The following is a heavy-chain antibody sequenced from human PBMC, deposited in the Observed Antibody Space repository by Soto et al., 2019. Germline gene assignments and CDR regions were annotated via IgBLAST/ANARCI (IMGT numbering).Heavy chain of an antibody. D-gene: IGHD3-16*02. CDR3: ARDRHMITFGGVIADAFDI. Sequence: QVQLVQSGAEVKKPGSSVKVSCKASGGTFSSYAISWVRQAPGQGLEWMGGIIPIFGTANYAQKFQGRVTITADESTGTAYMELSSLRSEDTAVYYCARDRHMITFGGVIADAFDIWGQGTMVTVSS. J-gene: IGHJ3*02. V-gene: IGHV1-69*12. CDR2: IIPIFGTA. CDR1: GGTFSSYA.